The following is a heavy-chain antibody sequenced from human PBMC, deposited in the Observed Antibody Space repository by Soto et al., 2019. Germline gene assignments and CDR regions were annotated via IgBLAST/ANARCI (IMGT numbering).Heavy chain of an antibody. V-gene: IGHV4-28*01. CDR3: ARTGGSSDAGVDWFDP. J-gene: IGHJ5*02. CDR1: GYSISSSNW. CDR2: IYYSGST. Sequence: XGTLSLTCAVSGYSISSSNWWCCIRQPPGKGLEWIGYIYYSGSTYYNPSLKSRVTMSVDTSKNQFSLKLSSVTAVDTAVYYCARTGGSSDAGVDWFDPWGQGTLVTVSS. D-gene: IGHD1-26*01.